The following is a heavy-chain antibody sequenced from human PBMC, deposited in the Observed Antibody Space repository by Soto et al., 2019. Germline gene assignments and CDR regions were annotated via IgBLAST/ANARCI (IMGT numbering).Heavy chain of an antibody. J-gene: IGHJ6*02. CDR3: AKGGSSTDIVVVVAATPVSMAREYYYGMDV. CDR2: ISGSGGST. Sequence: GGSLRLSCAASGFTFSSYAMSWVRQAPGKGLEWVSAISGSGGSTYYADSVKGRFTISRDNSKNTLYLQMNSLRAEDTAVYYCAKGGSSTDIVVVVAATPVSMAREYYYGMDVWGQGTTVTVSS. D-gene: IGHD2-15*01. V-gene: IGHV3-23*01. CDR1: GFTFSSYA.